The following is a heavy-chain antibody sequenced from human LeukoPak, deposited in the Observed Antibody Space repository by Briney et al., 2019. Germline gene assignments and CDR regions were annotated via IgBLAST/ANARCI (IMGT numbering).Heavy chain of an antibody. Sequence: SVQVSCKASGGTFRSYAISWVRQAPGQGLERMGGIIPIFGTANYAQKFQGRVTITADKSTSTAYMGLSSLRSEDTAVYYCARSPMAYFDYWGQGTLVTVSS. CDR2: IIPIFGTA. V-gene: IGHV1-69*06. CDR1: GGTFRSYA. J-gene: IGHJ4*02. D-gene: IGHD5-24*01. CDR3: ARSPMAYFDY.